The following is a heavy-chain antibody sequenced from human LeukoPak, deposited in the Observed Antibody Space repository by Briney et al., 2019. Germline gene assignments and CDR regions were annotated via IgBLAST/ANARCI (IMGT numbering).Heavy chain of an antibody. D-gene: IGHD2-2*01. J-gene: IGHJ4*02. CDR1: GFTFSSYA. V-gene: IGHV3-23*01. CDR3: ANGRYHNF. CDR2: ITTSGGDT. Sequence: GGSLRLSCAASGFTFSSYAMSWVRQAPGKGLEWVSHITTSGGDTYYADSVRGRFTISRDNSKNTLYLQMNSLRAEDTAVYYCANGRYHNFWGQGTLLTVS.